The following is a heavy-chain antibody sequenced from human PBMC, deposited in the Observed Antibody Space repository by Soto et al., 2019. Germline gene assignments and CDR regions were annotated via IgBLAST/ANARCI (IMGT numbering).Heavy chain of an antibody. CDR3: AQIGGHYYDSSGYPPFDY. D-gene: IGHD3-22*01. Sequence: QVQLVPSGAEVKKPGSSVKVSCKASGGTFSSYAISWVRQAPGQGLEWMGGIIPIFGTANYAQKFQGRVTITADESTSTAYMELSSLRSEDTAVYYCAQIGGHYYDSSGYPPFDYWGQGTLVTVSS. V-gene: IGHV1-69*01. CDR1: GGTFSSYA. J-gene: IGHJ4*02. CDR2: IIPIFGTA.